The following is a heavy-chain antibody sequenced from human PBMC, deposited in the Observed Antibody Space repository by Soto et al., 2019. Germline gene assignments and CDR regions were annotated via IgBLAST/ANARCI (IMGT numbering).Heavy chain of an antibody. CDR3: ARTYSWGSGRGRSMDV. CDR1: GGSVSSGSFY. D-gene: IGHD3-10*01. V-gene: IGHV4-61*01. Sequence: QVQLQESGPGLVKPSETLSLTCTVSGGSVSSGSFYWGWIRQPPGKGLEWIGYIYDSGNSNYNPSLKSGVTILVDTSKNQFSLKLSSVTAADTAMYYCARTYSWGSGRGRSMDVWGQGTTVTVS. CDR2: IYDSGNS. J-gene: IGHJ6*02.